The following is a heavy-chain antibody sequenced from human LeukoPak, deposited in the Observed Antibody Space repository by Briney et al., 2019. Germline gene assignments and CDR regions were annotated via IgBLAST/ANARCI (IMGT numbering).Heavy chain of an antibody. CDR2: IYYSGST. CDR1: GGSISSSSYY. CDR3: ARGRRDGYNLEYFDK. V-gene: IGHV4-39*01. J-gene: IGHJ4*02. D-gene: IGHD5-24*01. Sequence: PSETLSLTCTVSGGSISSSSYYWGWIRQPPGKGLEWIGNIYYSGSTYYNPSLKSRVTIYVDTSKNQFSLKLSSVTAADTAVYYCARGRRDGYNLEYFDKWGQGTLVTVSS.